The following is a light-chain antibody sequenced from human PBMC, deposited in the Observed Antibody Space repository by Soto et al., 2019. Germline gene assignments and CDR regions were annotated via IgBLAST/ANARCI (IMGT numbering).Light chain of an antibody. CDR3: QSYDSSLSGVV. V-gene: IGLV1-40*01. CDR2: GTS. Sequence: QSVLTQPPSVSGAPGQRVTISCTGGSSNIGAGYDVHWYQQLPGTAPKLLIYGTSNRPSGVPDRFSGSKSGTSASLAITGLQAEDEADYYCQSYDSSLSGVVFGGGTKVTVL. CDR1: SSNIGAGYD. J-gene: IGLJ2*01.